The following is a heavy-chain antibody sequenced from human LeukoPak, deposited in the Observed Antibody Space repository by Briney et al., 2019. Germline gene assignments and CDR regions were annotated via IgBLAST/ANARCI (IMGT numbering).Heavy chain of an antibody. V-gene: IGHV4-34*01. D-gene: IGHD3-22*01. CDR3: ARERTMKYFDL. Sequence: SETLSLTCAVYGGSFSGYYWSWIRQPPGKGLGWIGEINHSGSTNYNPSLKSRVTISVDTSKNQFSLKLSSVTAAGTAVYYCARERTMKYFDLWGRGTLVTVSS. CDR2: INHSGST. CDR1: GGSFSGYY. J-gene: IGHJ2*01.